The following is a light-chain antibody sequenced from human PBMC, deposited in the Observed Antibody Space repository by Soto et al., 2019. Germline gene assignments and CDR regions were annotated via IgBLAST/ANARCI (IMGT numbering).Light chain of an antibody. J-gene: IGKJ1*01. Sequence: DIQMTQSPSTLSASVRDRVTITCRASQSISSWLAWYQQKPGKAPKLLIYKASSLESGVPSRFSGSGSGTEFTLTIRSLQPDDFATYYCQQYNRYWTFGQGTKVEIK. CDR3: QQYNRYWT. CDR2: KAS. CDR1: QSISSW. V-gene: IGKV1-5*03.